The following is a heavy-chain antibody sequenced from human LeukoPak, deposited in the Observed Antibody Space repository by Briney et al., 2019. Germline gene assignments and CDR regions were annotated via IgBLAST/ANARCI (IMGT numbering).Heavy chain of an antibody. D-gene: IGHD6-6*01. V-gene: IGHV3-30-3*01. CDR1: GFTFSSYA. Sequence: GGSLRLSCAASGFTFSSYAMYWVRQAPGKGLEWVTLISYDGSNKHYADSVKGRFTISRDNSKNTLDLQMNSLRTEDTAVYYCARPMYSSSSHHYHYGMDVWGQGTTVIVSS. CDR2: ISYDGSNK. J-gene: IGHJ6*02. CDR3: ARPMYSSSSHHYHYGMDV.